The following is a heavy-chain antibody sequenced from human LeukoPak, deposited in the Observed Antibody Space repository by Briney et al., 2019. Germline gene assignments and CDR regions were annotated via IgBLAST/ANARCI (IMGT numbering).Heavy chain of an antibody. J-gene: IGHJ4*02. CDR3: AKTAGYDYGEFDY. CDR2: ISWDGGST. V-gene: IGHV3-43D*03. Sequence: PGGSLRLSCAASGFTFDDYAMHWVRQAPGKGLEWVSLISWDGGSTYYADSVKGRFTISRDNSKNSLYLQMNSLRAEDTALYYCAKTAGYDYGEFDYWGQGTLVTVSS. D-gene: IGHD4-17*01. CDR1: GFTFDDYA.